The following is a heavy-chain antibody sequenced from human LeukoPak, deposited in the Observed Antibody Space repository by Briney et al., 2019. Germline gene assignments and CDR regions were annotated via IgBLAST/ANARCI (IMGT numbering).Heavy chain of an antibody. J-gene: IGHJ4*02. Sequence: GGSLRLSCAASGFTFSSYSMNWVRQSPGKGLEWISYISSSSSALYYGDSVKGRFTISRDSATNSVSLQMDSLRPEDTAVYYCARGRGTSVYFDFWGQGTLVTVSS. CDR2: ISSSSSAL. D-gene: IGHD3-16*01. CDR3: ARGRGTSVYFDF. CDR1: GFTFSSYS. V-gene: IGHV3-48*01.